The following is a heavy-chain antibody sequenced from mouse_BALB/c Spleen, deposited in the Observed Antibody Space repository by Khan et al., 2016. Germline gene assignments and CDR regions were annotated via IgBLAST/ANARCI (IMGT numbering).Heavy chain of an antibody. Sequence: VQLQQSGAELVRPGALVKLSCKASGFKIKDYYIHWVKQRPEQDLEWIGWIDPENGDSINDPKFQGKASLTAETSSTTAYLQLISLTSEDTAVYYCTRGGDLDYWGQGTSVTVSS. CDR1: GFKIKDYY. J-gene: IGHJ4*01. D-gene: IGHD3-3*01. V-gene: IGHV14-1*02. CDR2: IDPENGDS. CDR3: TRGGDLDY.